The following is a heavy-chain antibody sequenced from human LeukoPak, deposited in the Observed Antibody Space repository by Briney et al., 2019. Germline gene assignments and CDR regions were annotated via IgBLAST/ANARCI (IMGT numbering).Heavy chain of an antibody. Sequence: PSQTLSLTCSVSGGSISSGGNSWSWIRQHPGKGLEWIGNIYYSGSTYYNPSLKSQVTMSVDTSKNQFSLKLSSVTAADTAVYYCARVPKDHLCSGGSCFYDYWGQGTLVSVSS. D-gene: IGHD2-15*01. CDR1: GGSISSGGNS. CDR3: ARVPKDHLCSGGSCFYDY. V-gene: IGHV4-31*01. J-gene: IGHJ4*02. CDR2: IYYSGST.